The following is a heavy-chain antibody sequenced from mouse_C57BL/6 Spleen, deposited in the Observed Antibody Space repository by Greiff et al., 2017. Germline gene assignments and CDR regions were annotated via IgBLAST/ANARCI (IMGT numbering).Heavy chain of an antibody. D-gene: IGHD1-1*01. Sequence: VQLQQSGAELVRPGASVKLSCTASGFNIKDDYMHWVKQRPDQGLEWIGWIDPENGDTEYASKFQGKATITADTSSNTAYLQLSSRTSEDTAVYYCTTVYYYGSSTYFDVWGTGTTVTVSS. CDR2: IDPENGDT. CDR1: GFNIKDDY. J-gene: IGHJ1*03. CDR3: TTVYYYGSSTYFDV. V-gene: IGHV14-4*01.